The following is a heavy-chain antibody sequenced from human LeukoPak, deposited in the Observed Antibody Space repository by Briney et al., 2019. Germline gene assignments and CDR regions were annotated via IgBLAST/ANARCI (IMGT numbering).Heavy chain of an antibody. D-gene: IGHD3-10*01. J-gene: IGHJ4*02. Sequence: GGSLRLSCAASGVTFSSYGMHWVRQAPGKGLEWVALISSDGNDKLYGDSVKGRFTISRDDSKNTLYLQMNSLRAEDTAVYYCAKPYLITMVRGALDYWGQGTLVTVSS. V-gene: IGHV3-30*18. CDR1: GVTFSSYG. CDR3: AKPYLITMVRGALDY. CDR2: ISSDGNDK.